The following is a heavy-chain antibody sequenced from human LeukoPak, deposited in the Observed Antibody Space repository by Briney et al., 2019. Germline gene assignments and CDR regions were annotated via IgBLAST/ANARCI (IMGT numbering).Heavy chain of an antibody. Sequence: GGSLRLSCAASGFPFSRYWMSWVRQAPGKGLEWVANIKQDGSDKYYVDSVKGRFTISRDNAKNPLYLQINSLRAEDTAVYYCARKTVVGSYFDYWGQGTPVTVSS. CDR2: IKQDGSDK. CDR1: GFPFSRYW. V-gene: IGHV3-7*03. CDR3: ARKTVVGSYFDY. J-gene: IGHJ4*02. D-gene: IGHD4-23*01.